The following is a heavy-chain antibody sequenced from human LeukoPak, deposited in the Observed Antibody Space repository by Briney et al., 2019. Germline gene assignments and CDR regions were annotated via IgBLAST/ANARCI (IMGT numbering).Heavy chain of an antibody. Sequence: GGSLRLSCAASGFTFSSFGMHWVRQAPGKGLEWVAVISYDGGKKYFADSVKGRFTISRDNSKNTMYLGMNSLRVEDTALYYCHSTSAREDAFDIWGQGTMVTVSS. J-gene: IGHJ3*02. CDR3: HSTSAREDAFDI. D-gene: IGHD1-26*01. CDR1: GFTFSSFG. V-gene: IGHV3-30*03. CDR2: ISYDGGKK.